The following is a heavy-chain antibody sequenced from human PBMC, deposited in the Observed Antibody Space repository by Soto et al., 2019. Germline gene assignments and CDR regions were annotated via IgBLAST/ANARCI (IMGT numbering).Heavy chain of an antibody. CDR2: ISYDGSNK. V-gene: IGHV3-30*03. Sequence: PGGSLRLSCAASGFTFSSYGMHWVRQAPGKGLEWVAVISYDGSNKYYADSVKGRFTISRDNSKNTLYLQMNSLRAEDTAVYYSAPGLGDPHLVYWGQGTLVTVSS. CDR1: GFTFSSYG. J-gene: IGHJ4*02. CDR3: APGLGDPHLVY.